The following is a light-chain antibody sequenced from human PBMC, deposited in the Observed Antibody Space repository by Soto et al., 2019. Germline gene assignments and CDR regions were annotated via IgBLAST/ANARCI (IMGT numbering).Light chain of an antibody. CDR3: QPYNSYSRT. CDR1: QSVTSSY. V-gene: IGKV3-20*01. Sequence: EIVLTQSPGTLSLSPGERATLSCRASQSVTSSYLAWWQQEPGQAPRLLIYGASSRATGIPDRFSGSGSETEFTLTISSLQPDDSATYYCQPYNSYSRTFGQGTKVDIK. CDR2: GAS. J-gene: IGKJ1*01.